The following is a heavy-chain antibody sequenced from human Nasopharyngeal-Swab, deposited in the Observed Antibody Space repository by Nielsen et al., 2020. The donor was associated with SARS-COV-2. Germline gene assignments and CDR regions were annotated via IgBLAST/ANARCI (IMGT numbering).Heavy chain of an antibody. Sequence: GESLKISCSASGFTFSTYTMNWVRQAPGKGLEWVSLITGGADSTYYADSVKGRFTISRDNSRNTEYLHMNSLRADDTAIYYCAKDLVPDGHNDFDYWGQGTLVTVSS. D-gene: IGHD1-1*01. CDR3: AKDLVPDGHNDFDY. J-gene: IGHJ4*01. CDR2: ITGGADST. V-gene: IGHV3-23*01. CDR1: GFTFSTYT.